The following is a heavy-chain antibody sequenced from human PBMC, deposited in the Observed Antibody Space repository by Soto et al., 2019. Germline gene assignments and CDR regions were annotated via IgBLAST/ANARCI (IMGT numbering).Heavy chain of an antibody. CDR2: IYASGGT. CDR1: GGSISSYY. V-gene: IGHV4-4*07. D-gene: IGHD3-22*01. Sequence: QVQLRESGPGLVKPSETLSLTCTVSGGSISSYYWSWIRQPAGKGLEWIGRIYASGGTNYNPSLKSRVTMSVDRSKNQFSLRLSSVTAADTALYYCARGSHYFDSSGYTLAYWGQGTLVTVSS. CDR3: ARGSHYFDSSGYTLAY. J-gene: IGHJ4*02.